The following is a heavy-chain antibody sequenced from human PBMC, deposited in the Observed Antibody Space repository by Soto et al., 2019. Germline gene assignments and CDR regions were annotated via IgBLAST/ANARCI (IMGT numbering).Heavy chain of an antibody. J-gene: IGHJ5*02. V-gene: IGHV4-4*02. CDR1: GGSISSSNW. Sequence: SETLSLTCAVSGGSISSSNWWSWVRQPPGKGLEWIGEIYHSGSTNYNPSLKSRVTISVDKSKNQFSLKLSSVTAADTAVYYCARIGGDYEYATGWFDPWGQGTLVTVSS. D-gene: IGHD4-17*01. CDR2: IYHSGST. CDR3: ARIGGDYEYATGWFDP.